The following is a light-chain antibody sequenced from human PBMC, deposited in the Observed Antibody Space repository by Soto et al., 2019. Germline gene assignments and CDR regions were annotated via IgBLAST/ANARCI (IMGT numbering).Light chain of an antibody. CDR2: WAS. CDR1: QSVLYSSNNNNY. J-gene: IGKJ1*01. CDR3: QQYYNNPRT. Sequence: DIVMTQSPDSLAVSLGERATVNCKSSQSVLYSSNNNNYLAWYQQKPGHPPKLLIYWASTRESGVPDRFSGSGSGTDFTLTISSLQAEDVAVYYCQQYYNNPRTFGQGTKVDIK. V-gene: IGKV4-1*01.